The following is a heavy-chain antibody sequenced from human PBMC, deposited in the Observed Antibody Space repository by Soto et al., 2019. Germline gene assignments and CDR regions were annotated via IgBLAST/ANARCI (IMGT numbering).Heavy chain of an antibody. J-gene: IGHJ5*02. V-gene: IGHV1-69*02. D-gene: IGHD3-10*01. Sequence: QVQLVQSGAEVKKPGSSVKVSCKASGGTFSSYTISWMRQAPGQGLEWMGRIIPILGIANYAQKFQGRVTITADKSTSTAYMELSSLRSEDTAVYYCARRDYYGSGSHYWFDPWGQGTLVTVSS. CDR3: ARRDYYGSGSHYWFDP. CDR1: GGTFSSYT. CDR2: IIPILGIA.